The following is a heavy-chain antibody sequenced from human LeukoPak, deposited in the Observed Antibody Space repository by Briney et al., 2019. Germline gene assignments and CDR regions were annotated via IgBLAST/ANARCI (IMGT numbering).Heavy chain of an antibody. CDR2: TNHSGST. D-gene: IGHD4-17*01. CDR1: GGSFSGYY. V-gene: IGHV4-34*01. CDR3: ARADTVTTRWFDP. Sequence: SETLSLTCAVYGGSFSGYYWSWIRQPPGKGLEWIGETNHSGSTNYNPSLKSRVTISVDTSKNQFSLKLSSVTAADTAVYYCARADTVTTRWFDPWGQGTLVTVSS. J-gene: IGHJ5*02.